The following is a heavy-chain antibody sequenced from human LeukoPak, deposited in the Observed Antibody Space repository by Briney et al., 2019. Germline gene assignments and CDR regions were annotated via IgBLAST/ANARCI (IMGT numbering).Heavy chain of an antibody. D-gene: IGHD3-22*01. CDR2: INPSGGST. V-gene: IGHV1-46*01. Sequence: ASVKVSCKASGYTFTSYYMHWVRQAPGQGLEWMGIINPSGGSTSYAQKFQGRVTMTRDMSTSTVYMELSSLRSEDTAVYYCAREEADYYDSSGRYYDYWGQGTLVTVSS. J-gene: IGHJ4*02. CDR3: AREEADYYDSSGRYYDY. CDR1: GYTFTSYY.